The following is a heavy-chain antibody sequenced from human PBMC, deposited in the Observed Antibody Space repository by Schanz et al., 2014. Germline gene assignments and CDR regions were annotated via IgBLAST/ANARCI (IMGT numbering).Heavy chain of an antibody. CDR2: VCYDGSKK. V-gene: IGHV3-33*06. CDR1: GFTFSSYG. CDR3: VKDLQRELLRDDHYYSMDV. Sequence: QVQLLESGGGVVQPGRSLRLSCAASGFTFSSYGMHWVRQVPGKGLEWVAVVCYDGSKKYYADSVKGRFTTSRDNSKNTMYLQMNSLRAEDTAVYYCVKDLQRELLRDDHYYSMDVWGQGTTVTVSS. J-gene: IGHJ6*02. D-gene: IGHD1-26*01.